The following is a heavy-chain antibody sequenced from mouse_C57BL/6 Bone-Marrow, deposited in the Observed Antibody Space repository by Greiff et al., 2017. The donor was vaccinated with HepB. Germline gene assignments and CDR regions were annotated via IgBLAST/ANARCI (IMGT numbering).Heavy chain of an antibody. CDR1: GFNIKNTY. CDR3: ASYYYDSQSWYFDV. D-gene: IGHD1-1*01. CDR2: IDPANGNT. J-gene: IGHJ1*03. V-gene: IGHV14-3*01. Sequence: VQLQQSVAELVRPGASVKLSCTASGFNIKNTYMHWVKQRPEQGLEWIGRIDPANGNTKYAPKFQGKATITADTSSNTAYLQISSLTSEDTALYYCASYYYDSQSWYFDVWGTRTTVIVSS.